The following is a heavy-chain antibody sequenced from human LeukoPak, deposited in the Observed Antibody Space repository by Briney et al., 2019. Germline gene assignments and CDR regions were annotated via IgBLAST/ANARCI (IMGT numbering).Heavy chain of an antibody. J-gene: IGHJ6*03. CDR2: IYYSGST. Sequence: SEPLSLTCPVSGGSISSYYWSWIRQPPGKGLEWIVYIYYSGSTNYNPSLKSRVTISVDTSKNQFSLKLSSVTAADTAVYYCARDGPYYYMDVWGKGTTVTVSS. CDR1: GGSISSYY. V-gene: IGHV4-59*01. CDR3: ARDGPYYYMDV.